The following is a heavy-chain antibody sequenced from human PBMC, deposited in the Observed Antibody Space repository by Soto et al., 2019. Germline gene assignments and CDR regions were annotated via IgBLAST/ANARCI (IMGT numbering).Heavy chain of an antibody. CDR1: GDSISDYFY. Sequence: QVQLQGSGPGQVKPSETLSLTYTVSGDSISDYFYWSWIRQPAGQGLEWIGLIYTDGTTKYNPSLKSRVTLSLDKSKNQFSLRLSSVTAADTAVYYFAREVRGGFTGIFDQWGRGSRVTVSS. CDR3: AREVRGGFTGIFDQ. CDR2: IYTDGTT. J-gene: IGHJ4*02. D-gene: IGHD2-15*01. V-gene: IGHV4-4*07.